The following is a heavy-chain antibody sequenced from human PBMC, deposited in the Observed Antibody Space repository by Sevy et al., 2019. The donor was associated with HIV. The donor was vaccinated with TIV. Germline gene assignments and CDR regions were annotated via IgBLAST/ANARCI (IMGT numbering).Heavy chain of an antibody. CDR2: ISQSGDTT. J-gene: IGHJ6*02. CDR1: GFSFNSYE. V-gene: IGHV3-48*03. CDR3: ARRPLMGATGYYGMDV. Sequence: GGSLRLSCAASGFSFNSYEMNWVRQAPGKGLEWVSCISQSGDTTYYSDSVKGRFTISRDNANNSLYLQMNSLRAEDTAVYYCARRPLMGATGYYGMDVWGQGTTVTVSS. D-gene: IGHD1-26*01.